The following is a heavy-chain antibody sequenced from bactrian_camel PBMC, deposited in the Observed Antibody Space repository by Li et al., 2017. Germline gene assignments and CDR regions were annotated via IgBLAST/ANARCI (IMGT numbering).Heavy chain of an antibody. CDR3: ASRWRSWGFTIRHQDYTS. CDR1: FATDTSSRYC. J-gene: IGHJ6*01. CDR2: MHTSGGST. D-gene: IGHD2*01. Sequence: HVQLVESGGGLVQPGGSLRLSCAAAFATDTSSRYCMGWFRQAPGAREGVASMHTSGGSTTYADSVKGRFTISMDNAKNTMYLQMDSLQPEDTATYFCASRWRSWGFTIRHQDYTSWGQGTQVTVS. V-gene: IGHV3S1*01.